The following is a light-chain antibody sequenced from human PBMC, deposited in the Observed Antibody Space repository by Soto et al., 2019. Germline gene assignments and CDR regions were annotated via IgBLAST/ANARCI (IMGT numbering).Light chain of an antibody. Sequence: QSALTQPPCLCGAPGQRVTISCTGSISNIGAGYPVHWYQQLPGTAPKLLVAGNRPSGVPDRFSVSKSGASASLAITGLQAEDEADYYCQSYDSSLSCSWVYGGGTKVTVL. CDR2: G. CDR1: ISNIGAGYP. V-gene: IGLV1-40*03. CDR3: QSYDSSLSCSWV. J-gene: IGLJ3*02.